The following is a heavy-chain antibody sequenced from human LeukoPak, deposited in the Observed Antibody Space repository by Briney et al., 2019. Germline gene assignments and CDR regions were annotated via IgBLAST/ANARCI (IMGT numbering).Heavy chain of an antibody. CDR1: GGSFSGYY. D-gene: IGHD2-2*01. CDR3: ARGPKVYCSSTSCPPWFDP. CDR2: INHNGST. Sequence: SETLSLTCAVYGGSFSGYYWSWIRQPPGKGLEWIGEINHNGSTNYNPSLKSRVTISVDTSKNQFSLKLSSVTAADTAVYYCARGPKVYCSSTSCPPWFDPWGQGTLVTVSS. J-gene: IGHJ5*02. V-gene: IGHV4-34*01.